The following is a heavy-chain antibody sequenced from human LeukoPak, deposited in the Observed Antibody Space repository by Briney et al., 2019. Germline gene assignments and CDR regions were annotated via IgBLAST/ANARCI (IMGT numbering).Heavy chain of an antibody. CDR1: GGSIRTDGSY. J-gene: IGHJ6*02. CDR2: IYIDGIT. V-gene: IGHV4-39*02. D-gene: IGHD1-26*01. CDR3: ARLFTRAWEYRYGMDV. Sequence: SETLSLTCTVSGGSIRTDGSYWAWIRQPPGKGLEWIGSIYIDGITHYNSSLQRRVTLSIDTSKNHFSVRLTSVTAAGTAVFYCARLFTRAWEYRYGMDVWGQGTAVTVSS.